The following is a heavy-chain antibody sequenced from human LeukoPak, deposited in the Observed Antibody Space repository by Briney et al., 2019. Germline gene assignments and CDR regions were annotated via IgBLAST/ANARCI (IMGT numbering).Heavy chain of an antibody. D-gene: IGHD2/OR15-2a*01. CDR3: ARVTLLSSNPFNWFDP. J-gene: IGHJ5*02. CDR1: GFTFSNAW. Sequence: GGSLRLSCAASGFTFSNAWMNWVRQAPGKGLEWVGRIKSKTDGGTTDYAAPVKGRFTISRDDSKNTLYLQMNSLRAEDTAVYYCARVTLLSSNPFNWFDPWGQGALVTVSS. V-gene: IGHV3-15*01. CDR2: IKSKTDGGTT.